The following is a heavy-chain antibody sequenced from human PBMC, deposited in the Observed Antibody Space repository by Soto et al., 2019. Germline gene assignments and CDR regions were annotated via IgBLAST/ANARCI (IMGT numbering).Heavy chain of an antibody. CDR1: GGSISSSSYY. V-gene: IGHV4-39*01. J-gene: IGHJ5*02. CDR2: IYYSGST. Sequence: SETLSLTCTVSGGSISSSSYYWGWIRQPPGKGLEWIGSIYYSGSTYYNPSLKSRVTISVNTSKNQFSLKLSSVTAADTVVYYCARGRRYFDWLLTNWFDPWGQGTLVTVSS. D-gene: IGHD3-9*01. CDR3: ARGRRYFDWLLTNWFDP.